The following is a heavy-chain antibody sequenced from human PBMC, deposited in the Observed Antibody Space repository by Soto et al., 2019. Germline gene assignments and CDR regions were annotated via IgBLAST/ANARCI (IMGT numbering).Heavy chain of an antibody. D-gene: IGHD2-15*01. CDR3: ARGSKGATPEGYLDY. Sequence: QVQLQQWGAGLLKPSETLSLTCAVYGGSFSGYYWSWIRQPPGKGLEWIGEINHSGSTNYNPSLKSRATISVDTSKNQFSLKLSSVTAADTAVYYCARGSKGATPEGYLDYWGQGTLVTVSS. CDR1: GGSFSGYY. CDR2: INHSGST. J-gene: IGHJ4*02. V-gene: IGHV4-34*01.